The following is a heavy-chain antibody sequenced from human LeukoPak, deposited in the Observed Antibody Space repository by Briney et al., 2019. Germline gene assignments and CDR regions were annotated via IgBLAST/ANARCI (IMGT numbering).Heavy chain of an antibody. D-gene: IGHD3-10*01. CDR3: ARVRGSYYSSLFH. J-gene: IGHJ4*02. CDR2: ISANNGDT. CDR1: GYSFNMYG. V-gene: IGHV1-18*01. Sequence: GASVKVSCKASGYSFNMYGISWVRQAPGQGLEWMGWISANNGDTKYAQRFQDRVTLTTDTSTSTVYMDLRGLRSDDTAVYYCARVRGSYYSSLFHWGQGTLVIVSS.